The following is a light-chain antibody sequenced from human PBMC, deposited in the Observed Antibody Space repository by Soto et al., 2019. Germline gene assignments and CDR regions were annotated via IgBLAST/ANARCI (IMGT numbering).Light chain of an antibody. V-gene: IGKV3-15*01. Sequence: EIVMTQSPATLSVSPGERATLSCRASQSVSTNLAWYEQKPGQAPRLLIYGPSTRATGIPARFSGSGSGTEFTLTIRSLQSEDFEVYYCQQYNDWPYTFGQGNQLEIK. J-gene: IGKJ2*01. CDR3: QQYNDWPYT. CDR2: GPS. CDR1: QSVSTN.